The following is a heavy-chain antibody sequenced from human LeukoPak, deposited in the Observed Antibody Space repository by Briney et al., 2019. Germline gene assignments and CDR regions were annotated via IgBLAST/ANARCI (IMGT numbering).Heavy chain of an antibody. V-gene: IGHV1-3*01. CDR2: INAGNGNT. CDR1: GYTFTSYA. Sequence: ASVKVSRKASGYTFTSYAMHWVRPAPGQRLEWMGWINAGNGNTKYSQKFQGRVTITRDTSASTAYMELGSLRSEDTAVYYCAREGTTPDAFDIWGQGTMVTVSS. J-gene: IGHJ3*02. CDR3: AREGTTPDAFDI. D-gene: IGHD4-17*01.